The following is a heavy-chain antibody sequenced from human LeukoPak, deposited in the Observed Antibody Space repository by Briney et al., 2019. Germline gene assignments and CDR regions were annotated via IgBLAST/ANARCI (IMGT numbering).Heavy chain of an antibody. CDR1: GYTFTGYY. CDR3: ARDPSNSSGRYWYIDV. J-gene: IGHJ2*01. Sequence: ASVKVSCKASGYTFTGYYMHWVRQAPGQGLEWMGWISGYNGDTIYAQKFQGRVTMTKDTATSTGYMELRSLTSDDTAVYYCARDPSNSSGRYWYIDVWGRGTLVTVSS. V-gene: IGHV1-18*04. CDR2: ISGYNGDT. D-gene: IGHD3-22*01.